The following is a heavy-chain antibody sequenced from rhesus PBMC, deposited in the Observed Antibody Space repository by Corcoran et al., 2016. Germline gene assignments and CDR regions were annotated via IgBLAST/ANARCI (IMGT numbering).Heavy chain of an antibody. CDR2: IYGSSGST. CDR1: GGSISGGYD. V-gene: IGHV4-76*01. J-gene: IGHJ6*01. D-gene: IGHD6-25*01. Sequence: QVQLQESGPGVVKPSETLSLTCAVSGGSISGGYDWRWIRQPPGKGLEWIGYIYGSSGSTNYNPYLKNRVTISKAASKNEFALKLSSVTAADTAVYYCGSGSWNGVLDSWGQGVVVTVSS. CDR3: GSGSWNGVLDS.